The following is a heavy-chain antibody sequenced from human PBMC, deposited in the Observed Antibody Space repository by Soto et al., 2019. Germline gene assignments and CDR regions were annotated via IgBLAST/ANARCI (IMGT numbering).Heavy chain of an antibody. V-gene: IGHV1-18*01. J-gene: IGHJ5*02. Sequence: ASVKVSCKASGYTFTNFGISWVRQAPGQGLDWVGWISPFNGHTHYAQKFQGRLTLTTDTATTTGFLELRSLRSDDTAVYYCARDSDHCSSTSCYRWFDPWGQGTLVTVSS. CDR2: ISPFNGHT. CDR1: GYTFTNFG. D-gene: IGHD2-2*01. CDR3: ARDSDHCSSTSCYRWFDP.